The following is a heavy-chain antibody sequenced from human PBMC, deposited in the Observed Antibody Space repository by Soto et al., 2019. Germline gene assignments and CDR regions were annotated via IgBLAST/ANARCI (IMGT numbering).Heavy chain of an antibody. D-gene: IGHD3-16*01. J-gene: IGHJ4*02. V-gene: IGHV4-30-2*01. CDR2: IYHSGST. Sequence: SETLSLTCAVSGGSISSGGYSWSWIRQPPGKGLEWIGYIYHSGSTYYNPSLKSRVTISVDRSKNTLYLQMNSLRAEDTSVYYCAREYSLAVVAPGYWGQGTLVTVSS. CDR1: GGSISSGGYS. CDR3: AREYSLAVVAPGY.